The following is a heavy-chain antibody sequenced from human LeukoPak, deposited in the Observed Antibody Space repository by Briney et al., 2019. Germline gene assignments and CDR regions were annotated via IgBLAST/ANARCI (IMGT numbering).Heavy chain of an antibody. J-gene: IGHJ4*02. CDR2: INSDGSST. V-gene: IGHV3-74*01. CDR1: GGSISSSSYY. CDR3: ARDLLVTGTGPDY. Sequence: ETLSLTCTVSGGSISSSSYYWGWIRQPPGKGLVWVSRINSDGSSTSYADSVKGRFTISRDNAKNTLYLQMNSLRAEDTAVYYCARDLLVTGTGPDYWGQGTLVTVSS. D-gene: IGHD1-7*01.